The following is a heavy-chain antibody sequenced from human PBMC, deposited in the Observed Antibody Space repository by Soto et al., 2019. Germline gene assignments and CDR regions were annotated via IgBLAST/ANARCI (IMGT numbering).Heavy chain of an antibody. D-gene: IGHD2-8*01. Sequence: SVKVSCKASGGTFSSYAISWVRQAPGQGLEWMGGIIPIFGTANYAQKFQGRVTITADESTSTAYMELSSLRSEGTAVYYCARSPSSHCTNGVCYTYWFDPWGQGTLVTVSS. CDR1: GGTFSSYA. CDR3: ARSPSSHCTNGVCYTYWFDP. V-gene: IGHV1-69*13. CDR2: IIPIFGTA. J-gene: IGHJ5*02.